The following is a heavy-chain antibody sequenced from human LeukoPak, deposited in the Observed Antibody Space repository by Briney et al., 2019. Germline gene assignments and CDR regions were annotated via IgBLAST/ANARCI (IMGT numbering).Heavy chain of an antibody. D-gene: IGHD4-17*01. V-gene: IGHV3-74*01. Sequence: GGSLRLSCAVSGFTFSNHWMYWVRQVPGKGLVCVSAIKTDGTITYYADSVKGRFTISRDNSKNTLYLQMNSLRAEDTAVYYCAHRDYGNYWGQGTLVTVSS. J-gene: IGHJ4*02. CDR1: GFTFSNHW. CDR2: IKTDGTIT. CDR3: AHRDYGNY.